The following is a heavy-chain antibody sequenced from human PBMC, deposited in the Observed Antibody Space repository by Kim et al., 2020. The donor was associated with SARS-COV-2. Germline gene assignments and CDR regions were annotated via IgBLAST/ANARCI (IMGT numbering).Heavy chain of an antibody. CDR3: ARDISKRGITIFGVLMGSTYGMDV. D-gene: IGHD3-3*01. Sequence: ASVKVSCKSSGYIFTTYGFSWVRQAPGQGLEWMGWISAYNGNTNYAEKLQGRVTMTTDTSTTTAYMELRSLRSDDTAVYYCARDISKRGITIFGVLMGSTYGMDVWGQGTTVTVSS. CDR1: GYIFTTYG. J-gene: IGHJ6*02. CDR2: ISAYNGNT. V-gene: IGHV1-18*04.